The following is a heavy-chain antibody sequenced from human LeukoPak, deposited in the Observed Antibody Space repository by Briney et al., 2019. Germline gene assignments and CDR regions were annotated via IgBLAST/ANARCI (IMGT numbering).Heavy chain of an antibody. Sequence: GGSLRLSCAASGFTVSSNYMSWVRQAPGKGLEWVSVIYSGGDTYYADSVKGRFTLSRDNSKNLLYLQMNSLRAEDTAVYYCARGGAARSAGHWGQGTLVTVSS. CDR3: ARGGAARSAGH. D-gene: IGHD6-6*01. J-gene: IGHJ4*02. CDR1: GFTVSSNY. V-gene: IGHV3-53*01. CDR2: IYSGGDT.